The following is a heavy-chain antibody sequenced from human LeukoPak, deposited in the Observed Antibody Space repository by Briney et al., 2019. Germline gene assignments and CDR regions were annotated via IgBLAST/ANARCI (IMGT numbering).Heavy chain of an antibody. CDR2: ISSSSSYI. D-gene: IGHD1-20*01. Sequence: GGCLRLSCAASGVTFTVASMSAGCQGPGKGLEWVSSISSSSSYIYYADSVKGRFTISRDNAKNSLYLQMNSLRAEDTAVYYCARTITQTYDFDYWGQGTLVTVSS. CDR3: ARTITQTYDFDY. V-gene: IGHV3-21*01. J-gene: IGHJ4*02. CDR1: GVTFTVAS.